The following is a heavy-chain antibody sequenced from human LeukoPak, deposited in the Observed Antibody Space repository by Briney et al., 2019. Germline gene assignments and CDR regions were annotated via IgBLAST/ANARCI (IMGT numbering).Heavy chain of an antibody. CDR3: AKGIYSSGWSYFDY. CDR2: LSGSGITT. J-gene: IGHJ4*01. CDR1: GFTLYNSA. Sequence: PGGSLRLLWGGSGFTLYNSAMRWGPPAPGEGVEGVSTLSGSGITTYYADSVKGRFTISRDNSKNTLYLQMNSLRAEDTAVYYCAKGIYSSGWSYFDYWGHGTLVTVSS. D-gene: IGHD6-19*01. V-gene: IGHV3-23*01.